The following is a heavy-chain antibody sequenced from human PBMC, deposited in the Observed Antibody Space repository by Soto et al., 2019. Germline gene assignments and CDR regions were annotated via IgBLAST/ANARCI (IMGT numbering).Heavy chain of an antibody. J-gene: IGHJ4*02. CDR2: ISRSGGST. D-gene: IGHD6-19*01. CDR1: EFTFSNYA. Sequence: EVQLLESGGGLVQPGGSLRLSCTASEFTFSNYAMSWVRQAPGKGLEWVSAISRSGGSTYYADSVKGRFTMSRDNSKNTLYLQMNSLRAEDTAVYYCARDLWGTVAGTSSGFWGQGTLVTVSS. CDR3: ARDLWGTVAGTSSGF. V-gene: IGHV3-23*01.